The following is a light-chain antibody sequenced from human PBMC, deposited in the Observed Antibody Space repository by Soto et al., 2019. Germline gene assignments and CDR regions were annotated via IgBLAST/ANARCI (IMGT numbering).Light chain of an antibody. CDR1: QSITTN. CDR3: HQYENWPKT. V-gene: IGKV3-15*01. CDR2: RAP. J-gene: IGKJ1*01. Sequence: EIVMTQSPPTLSVSPGERATLSCRASQSITTNVAWFQQKPGQAPSLLIFRAPVRASGVPARFSGSGSGTEFTLTISSLQSEDFAVYFCHQYENWPKTFGQGTKVEI.